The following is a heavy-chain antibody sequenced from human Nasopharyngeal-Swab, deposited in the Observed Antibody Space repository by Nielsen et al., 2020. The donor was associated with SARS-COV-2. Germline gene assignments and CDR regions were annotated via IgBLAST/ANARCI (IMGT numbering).Heavy chain of an antibody. V-gene: IGHV4-59*13. D-gene: IGHD2-15*01. CDR1: GGSISSYS. CDR3: ARDKGWHAFDV. J-gene: IGHJ3*01. Sequence: SETLSLTCSVSGGSISSYSWSWIRQPPGKGLEWIGYIQNSGSTNYNPYLKSRVTMSVDMSKNQFSLKLTSVTAADTAVYYCARDKGWHAFDVWGQGTLVTVSS. CDR2: IQNSGST.